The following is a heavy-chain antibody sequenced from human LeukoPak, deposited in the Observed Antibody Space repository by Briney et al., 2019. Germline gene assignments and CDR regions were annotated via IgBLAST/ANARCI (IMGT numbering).Heavy chain of an antibody. V-gene: IGHV1-69*13. D-gene: IGHD3-22*01. CDR3: ALPLPDPYDSSGYSYDFDY. J-gene: IGHJ4*02. CDR2: IIPIFGTA. Sequence: SVKLSFKASGGTFSSYAISWVRHAPGQGLEWMGGIIPIFGTANYAQKCHGRVTITADESTSTAYMELSSLRSEDIAVCSCALPLPDPYDSSGYSYDFDYWGQGTLVTVSS. CDR1: GGTFSSYA.